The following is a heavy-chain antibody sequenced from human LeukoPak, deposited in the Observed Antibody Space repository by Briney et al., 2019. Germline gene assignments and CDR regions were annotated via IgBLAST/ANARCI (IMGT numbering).Heavy chain of an antibody. J-gene: IGHJ4*02. Sequence: GGSLRLSCAASGFTFSSYAMHWVRQAPGKGLEWVAVISYDGSNKYYADSVKGRFTISRDNFKNTLYLQMNSLKTEDTAVYYCARGRSLQFLQWLLSAYWGQGTLVTVSS. V-gene: IGHV3-30-3*01. CDR1: GFTFSSYA. CDR3: ARGRSLQFLQWLLSAY. CDR2: ISYDGSNK. D-gene: IGHD3-3*01.